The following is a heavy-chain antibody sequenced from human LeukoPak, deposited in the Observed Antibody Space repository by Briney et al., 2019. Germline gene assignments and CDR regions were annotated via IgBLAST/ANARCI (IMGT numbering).Heavy chain of an antibody. J-gene: IGHJ4*02. CDR1: CGSFSGNY. CDR2: INHSGSS. D-gene: IGHD3-22*01. Sequence: SETLSLTCAVYCGSFSGNYWNWIRQPPGKGLEWIGEINHSGSSSYNPSLKGRVTISGDTSKNQFSLRLSSVTAADTAVYYCARGGYYDSSGYPNPLDYWGQGTLVTVSS. CDR3: ARGGYYDSSGYPNPLDY. V-gene: IGHV4-34*01.